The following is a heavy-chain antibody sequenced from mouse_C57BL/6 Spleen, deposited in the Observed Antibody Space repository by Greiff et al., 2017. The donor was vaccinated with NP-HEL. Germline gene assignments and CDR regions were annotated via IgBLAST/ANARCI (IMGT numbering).Heavy chain of an antibody. Sequence: EVQLQESGPGLVKPSQSLSLPCSVTGYSITSGYYWNWIRQFPGNKLEWMGYISYDGSNNYNPSLKNRISITRDTSKNQFFLKLNSVTTEDTATYYCARDDGYPFAYWGQGTLVTVSA. V-gene: IGHV3-6*01. CDR1: GYSITSGYY. CDR3: ARDDGYPFAY. CDR2: ISYDGSN. J-gene: IGHJ3*01. D-gene: IGHD2-3*01.